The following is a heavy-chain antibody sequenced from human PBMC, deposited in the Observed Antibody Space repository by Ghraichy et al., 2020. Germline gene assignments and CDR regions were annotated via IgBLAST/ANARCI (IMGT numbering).Heavy chain of an antibody. CDR3: ARLEGATRGLHFDY. D-gene: IGHD1-26*01. CDR2: IYYSGSSGST. Sequence: SETLSLTCTVSGGSISSSSNYWGWIRQPPGKGLEWIGSIYYSGSSGSTYYNPSLKSRVTISVDTSKNQFFLKLSSVTAADTAIYYCARLEGATRGLHFDYWGQGTLVTVSS. J-gene: IGHJ4*02. V-gene: IGHV4-39*01. CDR1: GGSISSSSNY.